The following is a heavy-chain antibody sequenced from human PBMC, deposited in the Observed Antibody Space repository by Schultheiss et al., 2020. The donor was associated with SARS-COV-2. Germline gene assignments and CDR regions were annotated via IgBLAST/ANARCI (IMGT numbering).Heavy chain of an antibody. Sequence: SETLSLTCTVSGGSIGSGDYYWSWIRQHPGKGLEWIGYIYYSGNTYYNPSLKSLVTISVDTSKNQFSLKLSSVTAADTAVYYCARMSYNGYYNWFAPWGQGTLVTVSS. CDR1: GGSIGSGDYY. D-gene: IGHD5-12*01. V-gene: IGHV4-31*01. CDR2: IYYSGNT. CDR3: ARMSYNGYYNWFAP. J-gene: IGHJ5*02.